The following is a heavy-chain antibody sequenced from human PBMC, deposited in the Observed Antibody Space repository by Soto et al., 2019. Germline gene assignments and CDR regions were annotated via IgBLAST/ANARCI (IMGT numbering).Heavy chain of an antibody. CDR3: AKSGSKPY. J-gene: IGHJ4*02. V-gene: IGHV3-23*01. CDR1: GFTFIGYW. Sequence: WGSLSLSCAASGFTFIGYWMHWVRQAPGKGLEWVSAISGSGGSTYYADSVKGRFTISRDNSKNTLYLQMNSLRAEDTAVYYCAKSGSKPYWGQGTLVTVSS. CDR2: ISGSGGST.